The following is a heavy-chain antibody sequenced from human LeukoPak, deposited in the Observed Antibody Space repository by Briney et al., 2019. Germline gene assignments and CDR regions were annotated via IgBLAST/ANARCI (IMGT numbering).Heavy chain of an antibody. D-gene: IGHD3-9*01. V-gene: IGHV3-43*02. CDR2: ISGDGGST. CDR1: GFTFDDYA. Sequence: GGSLRLSCAASGFTFDDYAMHWVRQAPGKGLEWVSLISGDGGSTYYADSVKGRFTISRDNSKNSLYLQMNSLRTEDTALYYYAKEYYDILTGYYTTHFDYWGQGTLVTVSS. CDR3: AKEYYDILTGYYTTHFDY. J-gene: IGHJ4*02.